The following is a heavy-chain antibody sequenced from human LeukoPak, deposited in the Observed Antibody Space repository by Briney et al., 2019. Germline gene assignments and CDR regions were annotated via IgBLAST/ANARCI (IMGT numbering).Heavy chain of an antibody. D-gene: IGHD3-22*01. CDR3: ARVAKSSGDAFDI. V-gene: IGHV4-59*08. CDR1: GGSISSHY. CDR2: IYYSGST. J-gene: IGHJ3*02. Sequence: SETLSLTCTVSGGSISSHYWSWIRQPPGKGLEWIGYIYYSGSTYYNPSLKSRVTISVDTSKNQFSLKLSSVTAADTAVYYCARVAKSSGDAFDIWGQGTMVTVSS.